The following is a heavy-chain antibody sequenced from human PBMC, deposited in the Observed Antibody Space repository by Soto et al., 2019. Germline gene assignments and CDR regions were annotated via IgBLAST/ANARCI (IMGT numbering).Heavy chain of an antibody. V-gene: IGHV4-59*01. CDR1: GGSISSYY. Sequence: NPSETLSLTCTVSGGSISSYYWRWIRQSPGRGLEWIGYVHYSGTTNYNPSLKSRVAMSLDSSKRQFSLTLNSVTAADTAVYYCARGTALIYGDYPGAGYFDFWGQGIQVTVYS. D-gene: IGHD4-17*01. CDR2: VHYSGTT. CDR3: ARGTALIYGDYPGAGYFDF. J-gene: IGHJ4*02.